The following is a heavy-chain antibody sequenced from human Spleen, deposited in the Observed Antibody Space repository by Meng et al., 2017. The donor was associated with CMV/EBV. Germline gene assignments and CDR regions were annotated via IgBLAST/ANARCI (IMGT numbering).Heavy chain of an antibody. Sequence: GESLKISCAASGFTFSDYYMSWIRQAPGKGLEWVSYISSSGSTIYYADSVKGRFTISRDNAKNSLYLQMNSLRAEDTAVYYCARGGSSSWYSIWFDPWGQGTLVTVSS. J-gene: IGHJ5*02. CDR1: GFTFSDYY. CDR2: ISSSGSTI. CDR3: ARGGSSSWYSIWFDP. D-gene: IGHD6-13*01. V-gene: IGHV3-11*04.